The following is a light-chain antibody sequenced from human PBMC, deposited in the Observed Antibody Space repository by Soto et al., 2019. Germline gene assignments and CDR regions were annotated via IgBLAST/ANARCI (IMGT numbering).Light chain of an antibody. CDR3: QVWDSGSAHVV. CDR2: SDT. J-gene: IGLJ2*01. Sequence: SYELTQPPSVSVAPGKTASISCGGNDIGSKGVRWYQQKPGQAPVLVIYSDTDLPPVITERFSGSNSANLATLTISRVEAGDEADYYCQVWDSGSAHVVFGGGTKVTVL. V-gene: IGLV3-21*01. CDR1: DIGSKG.